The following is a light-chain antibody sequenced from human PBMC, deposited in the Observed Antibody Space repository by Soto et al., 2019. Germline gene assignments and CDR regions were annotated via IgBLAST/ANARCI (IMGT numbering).Light chain of an antibody. V-gene: IGLV2-8*01. Sequence: QSALTQPPSASGSPGQSVTISCTGTSSDVGGYNYVSWYQQHPGKAPKLLIYEVSKWPAGVPDRFSGSKSGNTASLTVSGLQAEDEADYYCSSYAGVNRVLFGGGTQLTVL. CDR1: SSDVGGYNY. J-gene: IGLJ2*01. CDR2: EVS. CDR3: SSYAGVNRVL.